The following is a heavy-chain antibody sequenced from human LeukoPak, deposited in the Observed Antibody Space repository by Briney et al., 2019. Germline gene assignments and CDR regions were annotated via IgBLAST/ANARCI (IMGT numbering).Heavy chain of an antibody. D-gene: IGHD1-1*01. J-gene: IGHJ3*02. CDR3: ARGGTWAFDI. CDR2: IYPDDSHT. CDR1: TNTFSNYW. Sequence: GESLKISCRGSTNTFSNYWIGWVRQMPGKGLEWMGLIYPDDSHTRYSPSFQGQVTISADKSISTAYLQWSSLMASDTAMYYCARGGTWAFDIWGQGTTVTVSS. V-gene: IGHV5-51*01.